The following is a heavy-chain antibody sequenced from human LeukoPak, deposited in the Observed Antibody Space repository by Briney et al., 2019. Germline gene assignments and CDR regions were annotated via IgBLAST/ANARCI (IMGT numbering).Heavy chain of an antibody. V-gene: IGHV4-39*01. CDR3: AGQTTVVTTTLFDY. Sequence: SETLSLTCTVSGGSISSSSYYWGWIRQPPGKGLEWIGSIYYSGSTYYNPSLKSRVTISVDTSKNQFSLKLSSVTAPDTAVYYCAGQTTVVTTTLFDYWGQGTLVTVSS. CDR2: IYYSGST. J-gene: IGHJ4*02. CDR1: GGSISSSSYY. D-gene: IGHD4-23*01.